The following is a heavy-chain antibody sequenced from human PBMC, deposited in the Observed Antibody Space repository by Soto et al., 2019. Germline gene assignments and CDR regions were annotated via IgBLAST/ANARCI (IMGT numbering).Heavy chain of an antibody. V-gene: IGHV1-46*01. Sequence: QGQLVQSGAEVKKPGASVKVSCKESGDTFTDYYMHWVRQAPGQGLEWMGRVNPSGCHTTYAQHFLGRMTRTRDTSTSTLYMELTSLTSEDTAVYYCARGGHVVVVTAALDFWGQGTLVTVSS. D-gene: IGHD2-21*02. J-gene: IGHJ4*02. CDR3: ARGGHVVVVTAALDF. CDR2: VNPSGCHT. CDR1: GDTFTDYY.